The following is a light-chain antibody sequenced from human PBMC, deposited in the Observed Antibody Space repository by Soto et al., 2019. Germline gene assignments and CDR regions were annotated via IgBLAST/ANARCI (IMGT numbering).Light chain of an antibody. Sequence: QSVLTQPPSVSAAPGQSVTISCSGSSSNIGNNCVSWYQQLPGTAPKLIIYENSKRPSGIPDRFSGSKSGTSATPAITGLQTGDEADYYCGTWDSGLSAGGVFGGGTKLTVL. J-gene: IGLJ3*02. CDR1: SSNIGNNC. V-gene: IGLV1-51*01. CDR3: GTWDSGLSAGGV. CDR2: ENS.